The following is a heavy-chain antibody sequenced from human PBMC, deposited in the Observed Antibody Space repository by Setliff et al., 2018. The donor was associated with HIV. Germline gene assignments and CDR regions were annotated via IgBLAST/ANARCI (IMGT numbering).Heavy chain of an antibody. CDR3: TRPQYFYDIGGSDY. J-gene: IGHJ4*02. Sequence: PGGSLRLSCAASGFTFSGSPIHWVRQASGKGLEWLGRIKTRADNSATAYAASVKGRFTISRDDSMNTAYLQMNSLKIEDTAVYYCTRPQYFYDIGGSDYWGQGTLVTVS. CDR2: IKTRADNSAT. CDR1: GFTFSGSP. D-gene: IGHD3-22*01. V-gene: IGHV3-73*01.